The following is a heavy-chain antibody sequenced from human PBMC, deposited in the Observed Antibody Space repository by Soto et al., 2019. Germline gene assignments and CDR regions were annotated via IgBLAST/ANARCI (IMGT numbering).Heavy chain of an antibody. CDR3: TWSLVARDAFDE. CDR2: ISGSGDRT. J-gene: IGHJ3*01. V-gene: IGHV3-23*01. D-gene: IGHD5-12*01. CDR1: VFTFSTSV. Sequence: EVELSESGGGLVQPGGPLRLSCAASVFTFSTSVMSWVRQAPGKGLQWVSSISGSGDRTYYADSVKGRFTVSRDNSKNTLYLDMNTVTADDTALYYCTWSLVARDAFDEWGQGTMVIVSS.